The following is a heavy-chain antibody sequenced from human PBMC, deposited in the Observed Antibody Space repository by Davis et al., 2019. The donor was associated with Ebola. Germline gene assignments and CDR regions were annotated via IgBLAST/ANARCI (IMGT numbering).Heavy chain of an antibody. CDR1: GFTFSTYW. D-gene: IGHD2/OR15-2a*01. Sequence: GESLKISCAASGFTFSTYWMSWVRQAPGKGLEWVANIKQDGSVKYYVDSVKGRFTISRDNAKNSLYLQMNGLRVEDTAIYYCAKDNRNIWSEVWGQGTMVTVSS. CDR2: IKQDGSVK. V-gene: IGHV3-7*03. J-gene: IGHJ3*01. CDR3: AKDNRNIWSEV.